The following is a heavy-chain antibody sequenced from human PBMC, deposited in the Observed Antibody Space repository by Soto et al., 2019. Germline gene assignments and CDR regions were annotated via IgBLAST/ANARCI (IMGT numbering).Heavy chain of an antibody. D-gene: IGHD3-3*01. V-gene: IGHV1-69*01. CDR3: ATGVIWIGYFTVDS. Sequence: QVQLVQSGAEVKKPGSSVKVSCKASGGSFGNSAINWVRQTPGQGLDWLGGFIPVYRTLNYAQKFQGRVTITADESTGTAYMTLSSLASDDTAVYYCATGVIWIGYFTVDSWGQGTRVTVSS. CDR1: GGSFGNSA. J-gene: IGHJ4*02. CDR2: FIPVYRTL.